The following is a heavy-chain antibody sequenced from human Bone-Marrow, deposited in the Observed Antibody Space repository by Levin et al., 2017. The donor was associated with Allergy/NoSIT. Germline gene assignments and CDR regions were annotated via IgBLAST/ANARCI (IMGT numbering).Heavy chain of an antibody. D-gene: IGHD3/OR15-3a*01. J-gene: IGHJ4*02. V-gene: IGHV3-15*07. CDR1: GLTFSNAW. CDR2: IKSKSDDGTT. CDR3: TTRGYDPWTAQYSDH. Sequence: MAGGSLRLSCVVSGLTFSNAWMNWVRQAPGKGLEWVGRIKSKSDDGTTDYNIPVRGRFTISRDDSKDTLYLQMDSLQSEDTGVYYCTTRGYDPWTAQYSDHWGQGTLVTVSS.